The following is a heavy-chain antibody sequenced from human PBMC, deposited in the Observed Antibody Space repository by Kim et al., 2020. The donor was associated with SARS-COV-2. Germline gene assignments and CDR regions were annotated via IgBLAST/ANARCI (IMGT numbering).Heavy chain of an antibody. V-gene: IGHV4-4*07. D-gene: IGHD3-10*01. Sequence: YNPSLKRRVAMSVDTPRNQYSLELGSVGAADTAVYYCARGLVQTDWYFDLWGRGTVITVSS. J-gene: IGHJ2*01. CDR3: ARGLVQTDWYFDL.